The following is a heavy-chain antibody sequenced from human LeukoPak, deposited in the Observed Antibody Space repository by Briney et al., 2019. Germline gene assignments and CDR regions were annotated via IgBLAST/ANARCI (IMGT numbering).Heavy chain of an antibody. CDR2: ISGSGGST. Sequence: QSGGSLRLSCAASGFTFSSYAMSWVRQAPGKGLEWVSAISGSGGSTYYADSVKGRFTISRDNSKNTLYLQMNSLRAEDTAVYYCAKYFVAGTPPHLYFDYWGQGTLVTVSS. CDR3: AKYFVAGTPPHLYFDY. J-gene: IGHJ4*02. V-gene: IGHV3-23*01. D-gene: IGHD6-19*01. CDR1: GFTFSSYA.